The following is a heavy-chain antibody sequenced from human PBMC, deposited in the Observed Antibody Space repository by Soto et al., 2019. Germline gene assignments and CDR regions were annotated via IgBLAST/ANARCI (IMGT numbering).Heavy chain of an antibody. CDR1: GVSVSSGSFY. CDR3: ARGEYQRGGFDY. J-gene: IGHJ4*02. D-gene: IGHD2-2*01. V-gene: IGHV4-30-4*08. CDR2: IYYSGST. Sequence: STVSGVSVSSGSFYWAWIRQPPGKGLEWIGFIYYSGSTYYNPSLKSRVTISVDTSKNQFSLKLSSVTAADTAVYYCARGEYQRGGFDYWGQGTLVTVSS.